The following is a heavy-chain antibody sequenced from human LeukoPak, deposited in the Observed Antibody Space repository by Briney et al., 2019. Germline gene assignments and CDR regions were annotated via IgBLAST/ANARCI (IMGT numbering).Heavy chain of an antibody. Sequence: SETLFLTCAVYGASFNTYYWTWIRQSPDKGLEWIGEVKHDGDTNVNPSLRSRVVMSVDASKNQFSLKMTSVTAADTAIYFCARGPVALPNDRLSLFFDFWGQGTLVTVSS. D-gene: IGHD2-8*01. CDR1: GASFNTYY. CDR3: ARGPVALPNDRLSLFFDF. CDR2: VKHDGDT. V-gene: IGHV4-34*01. J-gene: IGHJ5*01.